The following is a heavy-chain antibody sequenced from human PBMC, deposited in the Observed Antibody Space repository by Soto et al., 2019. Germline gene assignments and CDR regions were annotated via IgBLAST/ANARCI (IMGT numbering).Heavy chain of an antibody. J-gene: IGHJ4*02. CDR2: IYYSGST. D-gene: IGHD2-21*01. CDR1: GGSLSSYY. CDR3: ARADWYYFAY. Sequence: PSETLSLTCTVSGGSLSSYYWSWIRQPPGKGLEWIGYIYYSGSTNYNPSLKSRVTISVDTSKNQFSLKLSSVTAADTAVYYCARADWYYFAYWGQGTLVTVSS. V-gene: IGHV4-59*08.